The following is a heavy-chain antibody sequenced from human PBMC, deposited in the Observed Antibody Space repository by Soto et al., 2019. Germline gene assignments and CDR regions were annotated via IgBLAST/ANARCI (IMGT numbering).Heavy chain of an antibody. D-gene: IGHD6-19*01. J-gene: IGHJ4*02. CDR2: ISGSGGST. CDR1: GFTFSSYA. V-gene: IGHV3-23*01. CDR3: AKAPYSSGWYDDY. Sequence: EVQLLESGGGLVQPGGSLRLSCAASGFTFSSYAMSWVRQAPGKGLEWVSAISGSGGSTYYADSVKGRFTISRDNSKNTLYLKMNSLRAEDTAVYYCAKAPYSSGWYDDYWVQGTLVTVSS.